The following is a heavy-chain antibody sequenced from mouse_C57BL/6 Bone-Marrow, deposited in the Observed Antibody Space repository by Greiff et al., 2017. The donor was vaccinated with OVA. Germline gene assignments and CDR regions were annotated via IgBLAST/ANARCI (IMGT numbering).Heavy chain of an antibody. CDR3: ARDGYYFDY. D-gene: IGHD2-2*01. CDR1: GYSITSGYY. Sequence: EVQLQESGPGLVKPSQSLSLTCSVTGYSITSGYYWNWIRQFPGNKLEWMGYISYDGSNNYNPSLKNLISITRDTSKNQFFLKLNSVTTEDTATYYCARDGYYFDYWGQGTTLTVSS. V-gene: IGHV3-6*01. CDR2: ISYDGSN. J-gene: IGHJ2*01.